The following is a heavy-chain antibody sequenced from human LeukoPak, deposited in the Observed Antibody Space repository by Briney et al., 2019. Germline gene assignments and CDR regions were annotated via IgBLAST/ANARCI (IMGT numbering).Heavy chain of an antibody. D-gene: IGHD1-14*01. Sequence: GGSLRLSCAASGFIVSANYMTWVRQAPGKGLEWVSIIYSGGSTYYPDSVKGRFTIYRDHSRNTLYLQMNSLRGDDTAVYYCARNRYLTLDYWGQGTLVAVSS. CDR1: GFIVSANY. CDR2: IYSGGST. CDR3: ARNRYLTLDY. V-gene: IGHV3-53*01. J-gene: IGHJ4*02.